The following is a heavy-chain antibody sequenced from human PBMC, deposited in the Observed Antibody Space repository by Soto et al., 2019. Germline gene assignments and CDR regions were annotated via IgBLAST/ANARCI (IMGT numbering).Heavy chain of an antibody. CDR2: IKTKPDDGTI. V-gene: IGHV3-15*01. CDR1: GLIFSDVW. CDR3: TTSNLGVDF. D-gene: IGHD1-1*01. Sequence: GGFLRLSCAASGLIFSDVWMTWVRQAPGKGLEWVGRIKTKPDDGTIDYAAPVRGRFTISRDDSKNTLYLQMTSLTPDDTGVYYCTTSNLGVDFWGPGTLVTVSS. J-gene: IGHJ4*02.